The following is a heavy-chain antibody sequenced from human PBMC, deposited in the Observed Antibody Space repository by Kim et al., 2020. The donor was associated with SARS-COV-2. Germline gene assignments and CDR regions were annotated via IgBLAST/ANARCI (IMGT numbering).Heavy chain of an antibody. CDR1: GFAVYRFA. V-gene: IGHV3-23*01. CDR3: AKDHPSPGWPTFGD. J-gene: IGHJ4*02. D-gene: IGHD6-19*01. Sequence: GGSLRLSCAASGFAVYRFAMNWVRQAPGKGLEWISAITNNNGKTYYQDSVRGRFTISRDESKNIVYLHMSNLRVEDTAIYYCAKDHPSPGWPTFGDWGQGTLGAVSS. CDR2: ITNNNGKT.